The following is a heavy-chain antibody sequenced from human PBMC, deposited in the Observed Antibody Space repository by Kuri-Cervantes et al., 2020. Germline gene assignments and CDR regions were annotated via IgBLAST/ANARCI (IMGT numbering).Heavy chain of an antibody. D-gene: IGHD3-10*01. V-gene: IGHV1-69*13. CDR1: GGTFSSYA. Sequence: SVKVSCKASGGTFSSYAISWVRQAPGQGLEWMGGIIPIFGTANYAQKFQGRVTITADESTSTTYMELSSLRSEDTAVYYCARPPPGAAYEYWYGMDVWGQGTTVTVSS. CDR2: IIPIFGTA. CDR3: ARPPPGAAYEYWYGMDV. J-gene: IGHJ6*02.